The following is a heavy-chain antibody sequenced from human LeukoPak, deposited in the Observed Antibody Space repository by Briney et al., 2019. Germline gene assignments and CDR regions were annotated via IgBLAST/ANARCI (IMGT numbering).Heavy chain of an antibody. D-gene: IGHD2-21*02. CDR3: AKACGGDSRYYFDF. V-gene: IGHV3-23*01. CDR2: ISGSGGST. CDR1: GFTFSSYA. J-gene: IGHJ4*02. Sequence: PGGSLRLSCAASGFTFSSYAMSWVRQAPGKGLEWVSAISGSGGSTYYADSVKGRFTISRDNSKNTLYLQMNTLRADDTAVYYCAKACGGDSRYYFDFWGQGTLVTVSS.